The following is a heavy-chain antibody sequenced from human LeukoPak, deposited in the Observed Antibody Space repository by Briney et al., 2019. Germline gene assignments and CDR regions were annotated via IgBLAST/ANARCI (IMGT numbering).Heavy chain of an antibody. V-gene: IGHV4-59*08. CDR3: ARSMVSYYYYSMDV. Sequence: SETLSLTCTVSGGSISSYYWSWIRQPPGKGLEWIGYIYYSGSTNYNPSLKSRVTISVDTSKNQFSLKLSSVTAADTAVYYCARSMVSYYYYSMDVWGQGTTVTVSS. CDR2: IYYSGST. CDR1: GGSISSYY. J-gene: IGHJ6*02. D-gene: IGHD3-10*01.